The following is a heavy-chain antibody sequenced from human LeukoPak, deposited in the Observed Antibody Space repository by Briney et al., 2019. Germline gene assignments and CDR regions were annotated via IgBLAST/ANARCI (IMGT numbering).Heavy chain of an antibody. CDR1: GGSFSGYY. D-gene: IGHD6-19*01. CDR3: ARGRSSGWYRQRPFDY. V-gene: IGHV4-34*01. Sequence: SKTLSLTCAVYGGSFSGYYWSWIRQPPGKGLEWIGEINHSGSTNYNPSLKSRVTISVDTSKNQFSLKLSSVTAADTAVYYCARGRSSGWYRQRPFDYWGQGTLVTVSS. J-gene: IGHJ4*02. CDR2: INHSGST.